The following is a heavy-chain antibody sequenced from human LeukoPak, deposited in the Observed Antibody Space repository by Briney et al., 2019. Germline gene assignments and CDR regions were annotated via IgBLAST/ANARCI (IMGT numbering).Heavy chain of an antibody. CDR3: ARVSRTYQGAFDI. V-gene: IGHV3-72*01. CDR2: TRNKASGYTT. J-gene: IGHJ3*02. CDR1: GFTFSDHY. D-gene: IGHD2-2*01. Sequence: PGGSLRLSCAASGFTFSDHYMDWVRQAPGKGLEWVGRTRNKASGYTTEYAASVKGRFTISRDDSKNSLYLQMNSLKTEDTAVYYCARVSRTYQGAFDIWGQGTMVTVSS.